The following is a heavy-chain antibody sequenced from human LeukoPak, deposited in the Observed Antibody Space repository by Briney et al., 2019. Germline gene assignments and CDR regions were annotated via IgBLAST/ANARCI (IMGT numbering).Heavy chain of an antibody. CDR1: AGSISSGNW. V-gene: IGHV4-4*02. J-gene: IGHJ6*02. CDR3: ATAPILRGEGGEHYKYGMDV. CDR2: IYHNGTL. D-gene: IGHD2-2*02. Sequence: PSGTLSLTCAVSAGSISSGNWWTWVRQSPGKGLEWIGEIYHNGTLNYNPSLKSRVTISAASFKNHFSLKLTSVTAAVTAVYYCATAPILRGEGGEHYKYGMDVWGQGTTVIVSS.